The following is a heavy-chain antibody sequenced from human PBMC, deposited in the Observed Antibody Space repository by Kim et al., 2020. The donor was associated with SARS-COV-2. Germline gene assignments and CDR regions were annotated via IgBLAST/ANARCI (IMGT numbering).Heavy chain of an antibody. Sequence: NPPPQSRRTISVDKSKNQFSLKLSSVTAADTAVYYCAREIAAAGMGWFDPWGQGTLVTVSS. J-gene: IGHJ5*02. D-gene: IGHD6-13*01. V-gene: IGHV4-4*02. CDR3: AREIAAAGMGWFDP.